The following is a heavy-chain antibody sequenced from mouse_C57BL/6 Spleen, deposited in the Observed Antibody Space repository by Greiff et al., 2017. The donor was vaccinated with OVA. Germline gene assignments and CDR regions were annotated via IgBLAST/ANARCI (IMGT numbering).Heavy chain of an antibody. Sequence: EVQLVESGPELVKPGASVKMSCKASGYTFTDYNMHWVKQSHGKSLEWIGYINPNNGGTSYNQKFKGKATLTVNKSSSTAYMELRSLTSEDSAVYYCARVIYYYGSSYPRAMDYWGQGTSVTVSS. CDR2: INPNNGGT. CDR3: ARVIYYYGSSYPRAMDY. D-gene: IGHD1-1*01. CDR1: GYTFTDYN. J-gene: IGHJ4*01. V-gene: IGHV1-22*01.